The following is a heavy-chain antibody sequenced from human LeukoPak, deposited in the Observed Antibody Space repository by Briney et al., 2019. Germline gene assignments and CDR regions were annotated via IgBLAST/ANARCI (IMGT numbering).Heavy chain of an antibody. CDR3: ARDGAYSTIFY. Sequence: PGGSLRLSCVVSGFTFTNYWMQWVRHVPGKGLVWVARMNSDGTSIIHADSVKGRFTISRDNAENTLYLQMNSLRAEDTAVYYCARDGAYSTIFYWGQGTLVTVSS. D-gene: IGHD3-3*01. CDR1: GFTFTNYW. J-gene: IGHJ4*01. V-gene: IGHV3-74*01. CDR2: MNSDGTSI.